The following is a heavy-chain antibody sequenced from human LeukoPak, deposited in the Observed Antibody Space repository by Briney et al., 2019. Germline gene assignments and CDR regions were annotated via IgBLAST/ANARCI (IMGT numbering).Heavy chain of an antibody. J-gene: IGHJ5*02. D-gene: IGHD3-22*01. CDR1: GFTFSSYS. V-gene: IGHV3-21*01. CDR3: ARDLPVYYYDSSGYP. CDR2: ISSSSYI. Sequence: GGSLRLSCAASGFTFSSYSMNWVRQAPGKGLEWVSSISSSSYIYYADSVKGRFTISRDNAKNSLYLQMNSLRAEDTAVYYCARDLPVYYYDSSGYPWGQGTLVTVSS.